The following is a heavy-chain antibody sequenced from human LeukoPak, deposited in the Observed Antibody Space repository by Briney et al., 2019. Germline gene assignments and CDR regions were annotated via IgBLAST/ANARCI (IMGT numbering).Heavy chain of an antibody. V-gene: IGHV4-59*08. CDR2: IYYSGST. J-gene: IGHJ4*02. CDR3: ARQVDIVATRGAFDY. Sequence: PSETLSLTCTVSGGSISSYYWSWIRQPPGKGLEWIVYIYYSGSTNYNPSLKSRVTISVDTSKNQYSLKLSSVTAADTAVYYCARQVDIVATRGAFDYWGQGTLVTVSS. D-gene: IGHD5-12*01. CDR1: GGSISSYY.